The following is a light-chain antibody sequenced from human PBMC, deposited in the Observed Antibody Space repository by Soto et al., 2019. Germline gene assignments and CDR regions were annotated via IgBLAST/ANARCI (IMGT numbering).Light chain of an antibody. CDR2: DVS. Sequence: SVLTQPASVSGSPGQSITISCTGTSSDVGGYNYVSWYQQHPGKAPKLMIYDVSNRPSGVSNRFSGSKSGNTASLTISGLQAEDEADYYCSSYTSSSTFFGTGTKVTV. CDR3: SSYTSSSTF. V-gene: IGLV2-14*01. J-gene: IGLJ1*01. CDR1: SSDVGGYNY.